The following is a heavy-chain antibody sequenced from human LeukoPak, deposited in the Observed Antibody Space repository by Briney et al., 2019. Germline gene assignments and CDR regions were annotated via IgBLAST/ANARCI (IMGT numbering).Heavy chain of an antibody. CDR1: GFTVSSYY. V-gene: IGHV3-53*01. J-gene: IGHJ4*02. CDR2: IYSGGST. D-gene: IGHD3-10*01. CDR3: ARGRGTYYFDY. Sequence: RPGGSLRLSCAASGFTVSSYYMSWVRQAPGKGLEWVSLIYSGGSTYYADSVKGRFTLSRDNSKNTLHFQMNSLRADDTAVYYCARGRGTYYFDYWGQGTLVTVSS.